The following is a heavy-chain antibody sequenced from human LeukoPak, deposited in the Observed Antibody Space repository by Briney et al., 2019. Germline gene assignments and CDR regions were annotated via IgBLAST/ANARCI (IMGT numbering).Heavy chain of an antibody. J-gene: IGHJ4*02. CDR3: ARRLYDTGFDY. CDR1: GYTFTSYY. V-gene: IGHV1-46*01. D-gene: IGHD3-9*01. CDR2: INPSGGST. Sequence: ASVKVSCKASGYTFTSYYMHWVRQAPGQGLEWMGIINPSGGSTSYAQKFQGRVTMTTDTSTSTAYMELRSLRSDDTAVYYCARRLYDTGFDYWGQGTLVTVSS.